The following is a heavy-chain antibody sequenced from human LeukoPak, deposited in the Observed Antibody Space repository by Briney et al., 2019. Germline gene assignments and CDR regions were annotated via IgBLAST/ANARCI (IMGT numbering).Heavy chain of an antibody. CDR3: ARGDCSGGSCYLSLTTIDY. V-gene: IGHV3-48*01. Sequence: AGGSLRLSCAASGFTFSSYSMNWVRQAPGKGLEWLSYISSSSSTIYYADSVKGRFTISRDNAKNSLYLQMNSLRAEDTAVYYCARGDCSGGSCYLSLTTIDYWDQGTLVTVSS. CDR1: GFTFSSYS. CDR2: ISSSSSTI. D-gene: IGHD2-15*01. J-gene: IGHJ4*02.